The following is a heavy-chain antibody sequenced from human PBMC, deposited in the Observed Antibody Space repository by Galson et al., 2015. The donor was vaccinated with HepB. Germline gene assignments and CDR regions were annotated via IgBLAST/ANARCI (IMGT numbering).Heavy chain of an antibody. V-gene: IGHV3-21*01. Sequence: SLRLSCAASGFTFSAYSMNWVRQAPGKGLEWVSSICTSSSYIYYADSVKGRFTISRDNAKNSLYLQMNSLTAADTAVYYCARDWGEAYQHWYFDLWGRGTLVTVSS. D-gene: IGHD3-16*01. CDR2: ICTSSSYI. J-gene: IGHJ2*01. CDR3: ARDWGEAYQHWYFDL. CDR1: GFTFSAYS.